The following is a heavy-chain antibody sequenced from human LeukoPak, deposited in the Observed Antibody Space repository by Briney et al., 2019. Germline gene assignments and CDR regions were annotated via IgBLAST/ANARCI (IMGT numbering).Heavy chain of an antibody. CDR2: ISKSGDST. CDR3: AKLSGWTGWFFDY. CDR1: GFTFSSFS. V-gene: IGHV3-23*01. J-gene: IGHJ4*02. Sequence: GGSLRLSCAASGFTFSSFSMNWVRQAPGKGLEWVSAISKSGDSTYYADSVKGRFTISRDNSKNTIYLQMNSLRVEDTAVYYCAKLSGWTGWFFDYWGQGTVVTVSS. D-gene: IGHD6-19*01.